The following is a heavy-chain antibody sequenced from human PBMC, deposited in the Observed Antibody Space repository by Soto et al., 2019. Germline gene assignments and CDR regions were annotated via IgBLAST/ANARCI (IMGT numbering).Heavy chain of an antibody. CDR2: INHSGST. CDR1: GGSFSGYY. D-gene: IGHD2-15*01. J-gene: IGHJ4*02. V-gene: IGHV4-34*01. Sequence: SETLALTCAVYGGSFSGYYWSWIRQRPGKGLEWIGEINHSGSTNYNPSLKSRVTISVDTSKNQFSLKLSSVTAADTAVYYCARFRYCSGGSCYPFDYWGQGTLVTVSS. CDR3: ARFRYCSGGSCYPFDY.